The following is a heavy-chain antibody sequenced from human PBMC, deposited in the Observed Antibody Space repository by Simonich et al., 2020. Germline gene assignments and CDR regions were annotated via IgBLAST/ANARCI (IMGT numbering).Heavy chain of an antibody. V-gene: IGHV1-24*01. J-gene: IGHJ3*02. CDR2: FDPEESET. D-gene: IGHD3-9*01. CDR3: ATGDILTGYYLTNAFDI. Sequence: QVQLVQSGAEVKKPGASVKVSCKVSGYTLTELSMHWVRQAPGKGLEWMGGFDPEESETIYAQKFQGRVTMTEDTSTDTAYMELSSLRSEDTAVYYCATGDILTGYYLTNAFDIWGQGTMVTVSS. CDR1: GYTLTELS.